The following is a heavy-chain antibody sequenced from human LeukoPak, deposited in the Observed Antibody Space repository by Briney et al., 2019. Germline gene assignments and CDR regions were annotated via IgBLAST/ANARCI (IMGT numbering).Heavy chain of an antibody. D-gene: IGHD6-13*01. Sequence: SETLSLTCTVSGGSISTYYWSWIRQPPGKGLEWIGYTYYSGSTNYNPSLKSRVTTSVDTSKNQFSLKLSSVTAADTAVYYCARASSSSWSTDYWGQGTLVTVSS. CDR1: GGSISTYY. V-gene: IGHV4-59*08. CDR2: TYYSGST. J-gene: IGHJ4*02. CDR3: ARASSSSWSTDY.